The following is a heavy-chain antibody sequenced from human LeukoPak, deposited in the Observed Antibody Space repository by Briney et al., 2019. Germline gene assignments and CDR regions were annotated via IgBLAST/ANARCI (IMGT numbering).Heavy chain of an antibody. CDR3: ARGGGLDV. CDR1: GFTFSSYW. Sequence: GGSLRLSCAASGFTFSSYWKNWARQAPGKGLEWVASINHNGNVNYYVDSVKGRFTISRDNAKNSLYLQMSNLRAEDTAVYFCARGGGLDVWGQGATVTVSS. V-gene: IGHV3-7*03. D-gene: IGHD3-16*01. J-gene: IGHJ6*02. CDR2: INHNGNVN.